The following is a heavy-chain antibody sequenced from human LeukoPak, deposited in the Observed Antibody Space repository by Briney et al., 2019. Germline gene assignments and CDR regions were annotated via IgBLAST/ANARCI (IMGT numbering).Heavy chain of an antibody. V-gene: IGHV1-46*01. D-gene: IGHD2-2*01. J-gene: IGHJ5*02. CDR1: GYTFTSYY. Sequence: ASVKVSCKASGYTFTSYYMHWVRQAPGQGLEWMGIINPSGGSTSYAQKFQGRVTMTRDTSTGTVYMELSSLRSEDTAVYYCARGIPAAMPSLPEDWFDPWGQGTLVTVSS. CDR3: ARGIPAAMPSLPEDWFDP. CDR2: INPSGGST.